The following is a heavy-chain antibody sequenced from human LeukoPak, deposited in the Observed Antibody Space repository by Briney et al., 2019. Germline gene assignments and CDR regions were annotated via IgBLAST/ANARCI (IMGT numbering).Heavy chain of an antibody. CDR2: INSDWSST. J-gene: IGHJ4*02. CDR1: GFTFSTYW. CDR3: ARFYCSSTSCLEDY. Sequence: PGGSLRLSCAASGFTFSTYWMHWVRQPPARGLVWVSRINSDWSSTSYAGSVKGRFTISRDNAKNTLYLQMNSLRAEDTAVYYCARFYCSSTSCLEDYWGQGTLVTVSS. D-gene: IGHD2-2*01. V-gene: IGHV3-74*01.